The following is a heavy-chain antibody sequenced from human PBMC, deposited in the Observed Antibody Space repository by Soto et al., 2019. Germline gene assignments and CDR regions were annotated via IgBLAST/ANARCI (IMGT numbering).Heavy chain of an antibody. Sequence: AETLSFTCTVSGVSISSYYLSWIRQPAGKGLEWIGRIYTSGSTNYNPSLKRRVTMSVDTSKNQFSLKLISVNAADTAVYYCARGHLLPYYDFWSHPDYFDYWGQGTLVTVSS. CDR1: GVSISSYY. CDR3: ARGHLLPYYDFWSHPDYFDY. J-gene: IGHJ4*02. V-gene: IGHV4-4*07. D-gene: IGHD3-3*01. CDR2: IYTSGST.